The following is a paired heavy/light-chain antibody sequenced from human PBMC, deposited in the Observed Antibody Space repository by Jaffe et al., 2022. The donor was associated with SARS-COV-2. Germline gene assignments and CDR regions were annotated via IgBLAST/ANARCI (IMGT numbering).Light chain of an antibody. CDR3: QKYDIVPLT. Sequence: DIEMTQSPSSLSASVGDRVTISCRASQTIRNYVAWYQQKPGRVPRLLIYGASTLQTGVPSRFSGSGSGTDFTLTISSLQPDDVATYYCQKYDIVPLTFGGGTKVEI. CDR2: GAS. J-gene: IGKJ4*01. V-gene: IGKV1-27*01. CDR1: QTIRNY.
Heavy chain of an antibody. CDR3: ARDQGFWGGIYHWYFDL. D-gene: IGHD3-3*01. V-gene: IGHV4-59*01. Sequence: QVQLQESGPGLVKPSETLSLTCTVSGGSISSYYWNWIRQPPGKGLEWIGSISHVASPSHSPSLTSRVTLSLDTSKNQISLKLTSVTAADAAVYFCARDQGFWGGIYHWYFDLWGRGTPVTVSS. CDR2: ISHVASP. CDR1: GGSISSYY. J-gene: IGHJ2*01.